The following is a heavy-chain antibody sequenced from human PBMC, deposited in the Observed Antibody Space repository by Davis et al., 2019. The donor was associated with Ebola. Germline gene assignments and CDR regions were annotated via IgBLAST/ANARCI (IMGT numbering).Heavy chain of an antibody. CDR2: LYYSGNT. CDR1: GDSISRGDCY. J-gene: IGHJ2*01. V-gene: IGHV4-30-4*08. D-gene: IGHD6-25*01. CDR3: ARHRGYSSAAPWYFDL. Sequence: SCIVSGDSISRGDCYWSWIRQHPGKGLEWIGWLYYSGNTDYTPSLKSRVTISVDTSKNQFSLRLTSVTAADTAVYYCARHRGYSSAAPWYFDLWGRGTLVTVSS.